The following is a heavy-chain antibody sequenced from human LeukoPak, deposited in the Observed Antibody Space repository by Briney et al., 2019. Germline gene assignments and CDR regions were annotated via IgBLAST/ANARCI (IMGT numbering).Heavy chain of an antibody. V-gene: IGHV4-38-2*01. J-gene: IGHJ4*02. Sequence: PSETLSLTCAVSGYSISSGYYWGWIRQPPGRGLEWIGTIYHGGSTYYNPSLTGRVTISVDTSKNQLSLKLTSVTAADTAVYYCARYSRNGVDEIGFWGQGTLVTVSS. CDR1: GYSISSGYY. D-gene: IGHD5-12*01. CDR2: IYHGGST. CDR3: ARYSRNGVDEIGF.